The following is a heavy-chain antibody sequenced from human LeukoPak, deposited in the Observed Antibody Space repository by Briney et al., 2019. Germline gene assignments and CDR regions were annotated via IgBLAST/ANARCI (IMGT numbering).Heavy chain of an antibody. V-gene: IGHV3-21*01. CDR2: ISSSSSYI. CDR3: ARVLMVYAMDY. Sequence: GGSLRLSCAASGFTFSSYSMNWVRQAPGKRLEWVSSISSSSSYIYYADSVKGRFTISRDNAKNSLYLQTNGLRAEDTAVYYCARVLMVYAMDYWGQGTLVTVSS. CDR1: GFTFSSYS. D-gene: IGHD2-8*01. J-gene: IGHJ4*02.